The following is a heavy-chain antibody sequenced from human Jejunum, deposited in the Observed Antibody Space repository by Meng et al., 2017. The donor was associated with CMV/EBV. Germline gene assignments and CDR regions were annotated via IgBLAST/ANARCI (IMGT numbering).Heavy chain of an antibody. CDR1: GGSFISYA. CDR2: IGTNTGIP. V-gene: IGHV7-4-1*02. CDR3: AAGAAPMY. J-gene: IGHJ4*02. Sequence: RVCCTESGGSFISYAMNWLRQAPGQGLEWVGWIGTNTGIPTYAPGFTGRFVFSLDTSVNTAFLQISGLKAEDTAVYYCAAGAAPMYWGQGTLVTVSS. D-gene: IGHD6-25*01.